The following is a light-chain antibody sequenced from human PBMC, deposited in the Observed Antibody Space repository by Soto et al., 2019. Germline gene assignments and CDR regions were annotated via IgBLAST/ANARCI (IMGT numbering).Light chain of an antibody. CDR3: QQYGSSPS. CDR1: QSLSSSY. CDR2: GAS. Sequence: EIVLTQSPGTLSLSPGERATLSCRASQSLSSSYLAWYRQKPGQAPRLLIYGASSRATGIPDRFSGSGSRTDFTLTISRLDPEDFAVYYCQQYGSSPSFGPGTKVDIK. V-gene: IGKV3-20*01. J-gene: IGKJ3*01.